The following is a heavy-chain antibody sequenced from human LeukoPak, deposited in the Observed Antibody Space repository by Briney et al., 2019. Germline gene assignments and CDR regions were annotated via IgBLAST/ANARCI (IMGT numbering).Heavy chain of an antibody. CDR3: ARAVVVIGYDY. CDR1: GYTFTGYY. CDR2: IIPNSGGT. V-gene: IGHV1-2*02. D-gene: IGHD2-21*01. Sequence: GASVKVSCKASGYTFTGYYMHRVRQAPGQGLEWMGWIIPNSGGTNYAQKFQGRVTMTRDTSVSTAYMELSRLRSDDTAVYYCARAVVVIGYDYWGQGTLVTVSS. J-gene: IGHJ4*02.